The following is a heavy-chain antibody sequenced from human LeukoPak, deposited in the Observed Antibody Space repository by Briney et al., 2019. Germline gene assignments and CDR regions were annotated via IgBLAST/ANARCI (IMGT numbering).Heavy chain of an antibody. Sequence: ASVKVSCKASGYIFTDYHIHWVRQAPGQGLEWVGWINPNSGVTNYAQKFLGRVIMTRDTSISTAYMELSRLTSDDTAVYYCARDLQGNVAVPAAILGDWGQGGLVTVSS. V-gene: IGHV1-2*02. D-gene: IGHD2-2*01. CDR2: INPNSGVT. CDR3: ARDLQGNVAVPAAILGD. J-gene: IGHJ4*02. CDR1: GYIFTDYH.